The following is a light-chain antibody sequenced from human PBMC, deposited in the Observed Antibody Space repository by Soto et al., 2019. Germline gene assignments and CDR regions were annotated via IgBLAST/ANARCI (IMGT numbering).Light chain of an antibody. J-gene: IGLJ1*01. CDR1: SSDVGGYDY. CDR2: EVT. V-gene: IGLV2-14*01. CDR3: SSHTSGDTRV. Sequence: QSVLTQPASVSGSPGQSIAISCTGTSSDVGGYDYVSWYQQHPDKAPKLIIYEVTKRPSGVSNRFSGSKSGNTASLTISGLQPDDEDDYYCSSHTSGDTRVFGSGTKLTVL.